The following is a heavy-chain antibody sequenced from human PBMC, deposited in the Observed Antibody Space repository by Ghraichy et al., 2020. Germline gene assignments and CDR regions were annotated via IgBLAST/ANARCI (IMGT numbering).Heavy chain of an antibody. CDR2: ISSYGGTT. V-gene: IGHV3-64*02. Sequence: GGSLRLSGIGRAHVCTPYTFRKVVCRLGQGMKNVSAISSYGGTTYYADSVKGRFTISRDNSKNTLYLQMGRLRVEDMAVYYCARGGQYSSGALHIWGQGTMVIVSS. CDR3: ARGGQYSSGALHI. J-gene: IGHJ3*02. D-gene: IGHD6-19*01. CDR1: AHVCTPYT.